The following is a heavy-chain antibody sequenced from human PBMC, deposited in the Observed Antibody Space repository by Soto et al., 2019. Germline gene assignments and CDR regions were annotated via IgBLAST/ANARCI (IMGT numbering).Heavy chain of an antibody. CDR3: ARAVSVTTTADHFGY. CDR1: GYTFTSYG. D-gene: IGHD4-17*01. Sequence: SCKASGYTFTSYGISWLRQAPGQGLEWMGWISAYNGNTNYAQKLQGRVTMTTDTSTSTAYMELRSLRSDDRAVYYCARAVSVTTTADHFGYWGQGTLVTVYS. J-gene: IGHJ4*02. V-gene: IGHV1-18*01. CDR2: ISAYNGNT.